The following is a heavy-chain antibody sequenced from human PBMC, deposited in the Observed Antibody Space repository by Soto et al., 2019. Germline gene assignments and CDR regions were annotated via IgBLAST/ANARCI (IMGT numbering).Heavy chain of an antibody. CDR1: GFSFSGGW. D-gene: IGHD1-26*01. CDR2: IKSKNDGETT. Sequence: EVPLVESGGGLVKPGGSLTLSCAASGFSFSGGWMSWVRQAAGKGLEWVGRIKSKNDGETTDYAAPVKGRFTISRNESKNTLYLQMNSMKIEDTAVYYCTTDEWEWGQGTLVTVSS. J-gene: IGHJ4*02. CDR3: TTDEWE. V-gene: IGHV3-15*05.